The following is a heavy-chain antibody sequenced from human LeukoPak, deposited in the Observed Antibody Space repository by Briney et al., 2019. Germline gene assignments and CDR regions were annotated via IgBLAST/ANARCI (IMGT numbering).Heavy chain of an antibody. Sequence: GGSLRLSCAASGFTFSNYGFHWVRQAPGKGLEWVSVIWYDGSKKYYAESVKGRFTISRDIFKNALYLQMNSLKVDDTAVYYCARDDSSFAPFDYWSQGTLVTVSS. J-gene: IGHJ4*02. CDR2: IWYDGSKK. D-gene: IGHD4-11*01. V-gene: IGHV3-33*01. CDR1: GFTFSNYG. CDR3: ARDDSSFAPFDY.